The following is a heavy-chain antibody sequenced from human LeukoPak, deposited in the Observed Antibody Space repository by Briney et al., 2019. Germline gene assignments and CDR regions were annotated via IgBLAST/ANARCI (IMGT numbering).Heavy chain of an antibody. V-gene: IGHV3-48*01. CDR1: GFTFSSYS. Sequence: GGSLRLSCAASGFTFSSYSMNWVRQAPGKGLEWVSYISSSSSTIYYADSVKGRFTISRDNAKNSLYLQMNSLRAEDTAVYYCARGEDFYDSSGLPHDAFDIWGQGTMVTVSS. CDR3: ARGEDFYDSSGLPHDAFDI. D-gene: IGHD3-22*01. CDR2: ISSSSSTI. J-gene: IGHJ3*02.